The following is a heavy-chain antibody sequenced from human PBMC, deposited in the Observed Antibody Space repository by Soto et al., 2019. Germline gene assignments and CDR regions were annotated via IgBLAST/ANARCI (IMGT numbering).Heavy chain of an antibody. Sequence: SETLSLTCTVSGGSISSSSSYWGWIRQPPGKGLEWIGEINHSGSTNYNPSLKSRVTISVDTSKNQFSLKLSSVTAADTAVYYCARANDFWSGSKIRYFDYWGQGTLVTVSS. D-gene: IGHD3-3*01. CDR3: ARANDFWSGSKIRYFDY. J-gene: IGHJ4*02. CDR2: INHSGST. CDR1: GGSISSSSSY. V-gene: IGHV4-39*07.